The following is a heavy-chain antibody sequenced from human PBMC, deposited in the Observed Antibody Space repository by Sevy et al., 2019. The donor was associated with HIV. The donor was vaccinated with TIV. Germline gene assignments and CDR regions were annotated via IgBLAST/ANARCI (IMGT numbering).Heavy chain of an antibody. D-gene: IGHD3-3*01. CDR3: ARPTAVFYDFWSGSPKDYYGMDV. Sequence: SETLSLTCTVSGGSISSSSYYWGWIRQPPGKGLEWIGSIYYSGSTYYNPSLKSRVTISVDTSKNQFSLKLSSVTAADTAVYYCARPTAVFYDFWSGSPKDYYGMDVWGQGTTVTVSS. J-gene: IGHJ6*02. CDR1: GGSISSSSYY. CDR2: IYYSGST. V-gene: IGHV4-39*01.